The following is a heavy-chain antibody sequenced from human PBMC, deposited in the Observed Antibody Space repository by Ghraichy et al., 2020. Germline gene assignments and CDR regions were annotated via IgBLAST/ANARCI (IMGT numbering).Heavy chain of an antibody. D-gene: IGHD6-13*01. J-gene: IGHJ6*02. V-gene: IGHV3-30*18. CDR3: AKDKSSSWSLDV. Sequence: LSLTCAASGFTFSSSGMHWVRQAPGKGLEWVSVISYDGSNKYYADSVKGRFTISRDDSKNTLYLQMNSLRAEDTAVYYCAKDKSSSWSLDVWGQGTTVTVSS. CDR1: GFTFSSSG. CDR2: ISYDGSNK.